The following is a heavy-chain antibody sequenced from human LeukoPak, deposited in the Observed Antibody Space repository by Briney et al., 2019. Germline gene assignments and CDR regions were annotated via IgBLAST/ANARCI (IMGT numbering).Heavy chain of an antibody. CDR3: AKDKGHDSGWYMDY. Sequence: PGGSLRLSCAASGFTFSSYAMQWVRQAPGKGLEWVAIISFDASNKYYADSVKGRFTISRDFSKNTLYLQMNSLRADDTAVYFCAKDKGHDSGWYMDYWGQGTLVTVSS. D-gene: IGHD6-19*01. V-gene: IGHV3-30*18. CDR2: ISFDASNK. J-gene: IGHJ4*02. CDR1: GFTFSSYA.